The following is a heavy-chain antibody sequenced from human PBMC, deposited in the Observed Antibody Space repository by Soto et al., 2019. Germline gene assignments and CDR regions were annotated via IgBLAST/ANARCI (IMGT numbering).Heavy chain of an antibody. CDR2: IIPILGIA. CDR3: ARARDGYNFDYYGMDV. J-gene: IGHJ6*02. CDR1: GGIFSSYT. Sequence: QVQLVQSGAEVKKPGSSVKVSCKASGGIFSSYTISWVRQAPGQGLEWMGRIIPILGIANYAQKFQGRVTITADKSTSTAYMELSSLRSEDTAVYYCARARDGYNFDYYGMDVWGQGTTVTVSS. V-gene: IGHV1-69*02. D-gene: IGHD5-12*01.